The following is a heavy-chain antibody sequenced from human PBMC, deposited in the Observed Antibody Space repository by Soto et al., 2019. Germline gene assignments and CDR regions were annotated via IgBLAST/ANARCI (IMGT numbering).Heavy chain of an antibody. CDR1: GFTFSSYA. CDR3: AKVLYYDFWSPLDY. D-gene: IGHD3-3*01. Sequence: GGSLRLSCAASGFTFSSYAMSWVRQAPGKGLEWVSAISGSGGSTYYADSVKGRFTISRDNSKNTLYLQMNSLRAEDTAVYYCAKVLYYDFWSPLDYWGQGTLVTVSS. CDR2: ISGSGGST. J-gene: IGHJ4*02. V-gene: IGHV3-23*01.